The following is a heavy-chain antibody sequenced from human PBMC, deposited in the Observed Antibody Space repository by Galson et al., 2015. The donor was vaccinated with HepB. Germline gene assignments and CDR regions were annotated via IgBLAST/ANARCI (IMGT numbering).Heavy chain of an antibody. CDR1: GYTFTTYS. CDR2: INAGHGNT. D-gene: IGHD6-13*01. V-gene: IGHV1-3*01. CDR3: ARDYASWSRDY. Sequence: SVKVSCKASGYTFTTYSMHWVRQAPGQRPEWMGWINAGHGNTKYSQTFQDRLTITRDTSASTAYMELSSLSAEDTAVYYCARDYASWSRDYWGQGTLVTVSS. J-gene: IGHJ4*02.